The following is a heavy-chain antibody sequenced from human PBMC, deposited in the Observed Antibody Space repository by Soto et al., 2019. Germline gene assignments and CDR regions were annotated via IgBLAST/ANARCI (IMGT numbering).Heavy chain of an antibody. CDR3: TTCPLYASGVVNY. CDR2: IIPIFRTT. V-gene: IGHV1-69*01. D-gene: IGHD3-10*01. J-gene: IGHJ4*02. CDR1: GGTFSSDV. Sequence: QVQLVQSGAEVKKPGSSMKVSCKASGGTFSSDVISWVRQAPGQGLEWMGGIIPIFRTTHYAQKFQGRVTVTTDESASTAYLELSSLRSEDTAIYYCTTCPLYASGVVNYWGQGALITVSS.